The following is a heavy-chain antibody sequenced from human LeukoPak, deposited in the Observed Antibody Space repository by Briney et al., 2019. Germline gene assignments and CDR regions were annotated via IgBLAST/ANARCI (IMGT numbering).Heavy chain of an antibody. J-gene: IGHJ4*02. CDR2: ISSSGSTI. V-gene: IGHV3-11*04. CDR3: TRGGNYYDSSGYLYYFDY. D-gene: IGHD3-22*01. Sequence: PGGSLRLSCAASGFTFSDYYMSWIRQAPGKGLEWVSYISSSGSTIYYADSVKGRFTISRDNAKNSLYLQTNSLRAEDTAVYYCTRGGNYYDSSGYLYYFDYWGQGTLVTVSS. CDR1: GFTFSDYY.